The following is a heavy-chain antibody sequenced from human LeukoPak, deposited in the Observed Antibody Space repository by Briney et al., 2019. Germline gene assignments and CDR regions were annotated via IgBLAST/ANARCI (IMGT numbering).Heavy chain of an antibody. V-gene: IGHV4-59*02. Sequence: PSETLSLTCTVSGASVSSYYWSCIRKPPGKGLECIGFSAHTGSSSYNPSLKSRVSISVDKSMNHFSLRLPSVTTADTAVYYCARYYADVNGYYYYYDYWGQGTLVTVSS. CDR1: GASVSSYY. CDR2: SAHTGSS. CDR3: ARYYADVNGYYYYYDY. D-gene: IGHD3-22*01. J-gene: IGHJ4*02.